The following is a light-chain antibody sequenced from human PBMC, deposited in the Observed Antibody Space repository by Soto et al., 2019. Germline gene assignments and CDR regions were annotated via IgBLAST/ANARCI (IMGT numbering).Light chain of an antibody. CDR2: EVS. V-gene: IGLV2-14*01. CDR1: TSDVGLYDY. Sequence: QSVLTQPASVSGSPGQSITISCTGTTSDVGLYDYVSWYQHHPGKAPKLIIYEVSNRPSGVSDRFSGSKSGNTASLTISGLQAEDEADYYCCSYTTSDTYVFGTATKLTVL. J-gene: IGLJ1*01. CDR3: CSYTTSDTYV.